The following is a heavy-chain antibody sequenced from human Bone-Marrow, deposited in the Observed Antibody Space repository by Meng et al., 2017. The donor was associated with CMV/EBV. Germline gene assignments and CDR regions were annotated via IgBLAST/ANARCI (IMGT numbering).Heavy chain of an antibody. CDR2: SNPKSGGT. CDR1: GYTLTDYY. Sequence: ASVKVSCKASGYTLTDYYMHWVRQAPGQGLEWMGWSNPKSGGTKYAQKFQGRVTMPRDTSISTVYMDLSSLRSDDTAAYYCARESITVGATEFDYWGQGTLVTVSS. V-gene: IGHV1-2*02. CDR3: ARESITVGATEFDY. D-gene: IGHD6-19*01. J-gene: IGHJ4*02.